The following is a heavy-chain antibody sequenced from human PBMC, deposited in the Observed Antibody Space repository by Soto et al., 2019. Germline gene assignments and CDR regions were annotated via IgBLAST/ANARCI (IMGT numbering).Heavy chain of an antibody. CDR1: GYSLTSYW. CDR2: IYPGDSDT. CDR3: ARGFGNYFYVMDV. J-gene: IGHJ6*02. V-gene: IGHV5-51*01. Sequence: GESLKISCKGSGYSLTSYWIGWVRQMPGKGLEWMGIIYPGDSDTRYSPSFQGQVTISADKSISTAYLQMNSLRAEDTAVYYCARGFGNYFYVMDVWGQGTTVTVSS. D-gene: IGHD3-3*01.